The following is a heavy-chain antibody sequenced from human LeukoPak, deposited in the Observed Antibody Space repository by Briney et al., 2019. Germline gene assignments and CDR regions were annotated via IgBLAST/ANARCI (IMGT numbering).Heavy chain of an antibody. V-gene: IGHV3-23*01. CDR1: GFTFSSSA. D-gene: IGHD2/OR15-2a*01. CDR2: ITDSGDGT. J-gene: IGHJ3*02. CDR3: ASGPTLDFDI. Sequence: PGGSLRLSCAASGFTFSSSAMSWVRQAPGKGLEWVSSITDSGDGTYYADSVKGRFTISRDNAKNSLYLQMNSLRAEDTAVYYCASGPTLDFDIWGQGTMVTVSS.